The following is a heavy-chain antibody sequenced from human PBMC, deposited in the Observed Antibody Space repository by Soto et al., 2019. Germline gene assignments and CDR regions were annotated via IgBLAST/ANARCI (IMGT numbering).Heavy chain of an antibody. V-gene: IGHV4-59*08. Sequence: QVQLQESGPGLVKPSETLSLTCTVSGGSISSYYWSWIRQPPGKGLEWIGYIYYSGSTNYNPSLTGRVTISVDTSKHQFSLKLSSVTAADTAVYYCACLVVVTAMGPWFDPWGQGTLVTVSS. D-gene: IGHD2-21*02. J-gene: IGHJ5*02. CDR1: GGSISSYY. CDR2: IYYSGST. CDR3: ACLVVVTAMGPWFDP.